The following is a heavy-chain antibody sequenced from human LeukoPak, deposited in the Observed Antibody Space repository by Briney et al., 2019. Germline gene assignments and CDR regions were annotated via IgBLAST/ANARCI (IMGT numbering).Heavy chain of an antibody. CDR2: INHSGST. Sequence: SETLSLTCAVYGGSFSGYYRSWIRQPPGKGLEWIGEINHSGSTNYNPSLKSRVTISVDTSKNQFSLKLSSVTAADTAVYYCARGKPMVRGVIPKPRWFDPWGRGTLVTVSS. D-gene: IGHD3-10*01. CDR1: GGSFSGYY. CDR3: ARGKPMVRGVIPKPRWFDP. J-gene: IGHJ5*02. V-gene: IGHV4-34*01.